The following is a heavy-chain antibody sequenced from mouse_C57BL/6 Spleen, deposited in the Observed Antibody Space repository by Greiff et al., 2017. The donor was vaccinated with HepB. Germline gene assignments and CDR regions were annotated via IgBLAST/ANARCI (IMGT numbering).Heavy chain of an antibody. V-gene: IGHV1-76*01. Sequence: VQLQQSGAELVRPGASVKLSCKASGYTFTDYYINWVKQRPGQGLEWIARIYPGSGNTYYNEKFKGKATLTAEKSSSTAYMQLSSLTSEDSAVYFCARRGDYDYDVWYFDVWGTGTTVTVSS. D-gene: IGHD2-4*01. CDR3: ARRGDYDYDVWYFDV. CDR2: IYPGSGNT. CDR1: GYTFTDYY. J-gene: IGHJ1*03.